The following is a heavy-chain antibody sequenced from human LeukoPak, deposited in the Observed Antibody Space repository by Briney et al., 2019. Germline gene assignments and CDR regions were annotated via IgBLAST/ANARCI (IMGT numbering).Heavy chain of an antibody. J-gene: IGHJ4*02. Sequence: PETLSLTCTVSGGSISNYYWSWIRQPPGKGLEWIGYMYYSGSNSYNPSLKSRVTISVDTSKNQFSLKLSSVTAADTAVYYCARHTPFGTTGTTFDYWGQGSLVTVSS. V-gene: IGHV4-59*08. D-gene: IGHD1-1*01. CDR2: MYYSGSN. CDR1: GGSISNYY. CDR3: ARHTPFGTTGTTFDY.